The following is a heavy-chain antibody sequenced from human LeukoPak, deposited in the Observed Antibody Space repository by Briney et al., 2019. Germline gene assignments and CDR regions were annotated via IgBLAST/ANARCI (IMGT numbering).Heavy chain of an antibody. CDR2: ISAYNGNT. V-gene: IGHV1-18*01. CDR1: GYTFTSYG. CDR3: ARDPYCSSTSCWFDP. D-gene: IGHD2-2*01. J-gene: IGHJ5*02. Sequence: ASVKVSCKASGYTFTSYGISRVRQAPGQGLEWMGWISAYNGNTNYAQKLQGRVTMTTDTSTSTAYMELRSLRSDDTAVYYCARDPYCSSTSCWFDPWGQGILVTVSS.